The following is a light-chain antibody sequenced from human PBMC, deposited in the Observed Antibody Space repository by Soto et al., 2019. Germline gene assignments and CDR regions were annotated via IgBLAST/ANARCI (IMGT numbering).Light chain of an antibody. CDR1: QSISTY. J-gene: IGKJ4*01. Sequence: DIQMTQSPSSLSASVGDRVTITCRASQSISTYLNWYQQKPGKAPNLLIYAASSLQSGVPSRFSGSGSGTDFTLTISGRQPGDFAAYYCQQSFTTRPTFGGGTKVELK. V-gene: IGKV1-39*01. CDR3: QQSFTTRPT. CDR2: AAS.